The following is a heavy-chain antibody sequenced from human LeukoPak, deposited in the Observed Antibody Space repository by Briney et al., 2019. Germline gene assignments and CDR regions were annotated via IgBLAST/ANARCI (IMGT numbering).Heavy chain of an antibody. Sequence: PGGSLSLSCAASGFTFSNYVMSWVRQAPGKGLEWVSAISGSGGTTYYADSVKGRFTISRDNSKNTLYLQMNSLRAEDTAVYYCAKYYGDYAAFDYWGQGTLVTVSS. D-gene: IGHD4-17*01. CDR1: GFTFSNYV. CDR3: AKYYGDYAAFDY. CDR2: ISGSGGTT. V-gene: IGHV3-23*01. J-gene: IGHJ4*02.